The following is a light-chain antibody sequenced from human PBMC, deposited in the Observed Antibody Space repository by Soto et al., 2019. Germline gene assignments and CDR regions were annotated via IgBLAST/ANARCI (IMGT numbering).Light chain of an antibody. V-gene: IGKV3D-20*02. CDR2: GAS. CDR3: HQRTNWPPET. J-gene: IGKJ5*01. CDR1: QSVSNDF. Sequence: EIVLTQSPGILSLSPGQRVTLSCRASQSVSNDFLAWYQQKPGQAPRLLIYGASTRATDVPDRFSGSGSGADFTLTISRLEPEDFAVYYCHQRTNWPPETFGQGTRLEIK.